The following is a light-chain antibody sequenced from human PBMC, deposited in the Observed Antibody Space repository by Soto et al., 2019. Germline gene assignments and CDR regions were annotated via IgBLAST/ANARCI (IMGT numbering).Light chain of an antibody. CDR3: SSYTRSRTVV. Sequence: QSVLTQPASVSGSPGQSFTISCTGKNSDAGAYNYVSWYQQHPDKVLKLIIHNVSNRPSGVSNRFSGSKSDKTASLTISGLQAEDEADYYCSSYTRSRTVVFGGGTKVTVL. J-gene: IGLJ2*01. V-gene: IGLV2-14*01. CDR1: NSDAGAYNY. CDR2: NVS.